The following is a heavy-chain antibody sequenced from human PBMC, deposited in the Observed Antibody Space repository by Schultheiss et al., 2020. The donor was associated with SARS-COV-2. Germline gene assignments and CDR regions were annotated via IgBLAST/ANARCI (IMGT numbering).Heavy chain of an antibody. CDR3: ASLGYSYGDFDY. D-gene: IGHD5-18*01. V-gene: IGHV3-30*03. CDR2: ISYDGSNK. CDR1: GFTFSSYG. J-gene: IGHJ4*02. Sequence: GGSLRLSCAASGFTFSSYGMHWVRQAPGKGLEWVAVISYDGSNKYYADSVKGRFTISRDNSKNTLYLQMNSLRAEDTAVYYCASLGYSYGDFDYWGQGTLVTVSS.